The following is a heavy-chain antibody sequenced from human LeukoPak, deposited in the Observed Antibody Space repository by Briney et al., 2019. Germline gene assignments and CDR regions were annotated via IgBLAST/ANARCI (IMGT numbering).Heavy chain of an antibody. J-gene: IGHJ6*03. V-gene: IGHV3-33*01. Sequence: GRSLRLSCAASGFTFSSYGMHWVRQAPGKGLEWVAVIWYDGSNKYYADSVKGRFTISRDNSKNTLYLQMNSLRAEDTAVYYCARDQVTMVRGVTFDYYMDVWGKGTTVTVSS. CDR1: GFTFSSYG. CDR3: ARDQVTMVRGVTFDYYMDV. D-gene: IGHD3-10*01. CDR2: IWYDGSNK.